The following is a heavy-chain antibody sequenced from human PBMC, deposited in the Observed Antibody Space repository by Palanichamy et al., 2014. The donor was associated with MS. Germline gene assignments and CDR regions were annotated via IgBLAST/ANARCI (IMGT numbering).Heavy chain of an antibody. J-gene: IGHJ5*02. Sequence: QVQLVESGGGVVQPGRSLRLSCAASGFTFSSYGMHWVRQAPGKGLEWVAVIRYDGSNKNYADSVRGRFTISRDNSKNTLYLQMNSPRAEDTAVYYCARKKDSYTSDHWGQGTLVTVSS. CDR1: GFTFSSYG. V-gene: IGHV3-33*01. CDR3: ARKKDSYTSDH. D-gene: IGHD3-22*01. CDR2: IRYDGSNK.